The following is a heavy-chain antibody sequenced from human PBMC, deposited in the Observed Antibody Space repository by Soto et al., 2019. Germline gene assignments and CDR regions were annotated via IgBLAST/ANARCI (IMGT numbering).Heavy chain of an antibody. CDR1: GFVFSDYA. J-gene: IGHJ4*02. CDR2: ISAGGVDT. Sequence: EVQLLDSGGGWVQPGGSLRLSCVASGFVFSDYAMSWVRQAPGKGLEWVSAISAGGVDTYYADSVKGRFTVSRANSKNTLYLQMNSLRAEDTAIYYCANVTIWCGGSSCYTEGFDSWGQGTLVTVSS. CDR3: ANVTIWCGGSSCYTEGFDS. D-gene: IGHD2-21*01. V-gene: IGHV3-23*01.